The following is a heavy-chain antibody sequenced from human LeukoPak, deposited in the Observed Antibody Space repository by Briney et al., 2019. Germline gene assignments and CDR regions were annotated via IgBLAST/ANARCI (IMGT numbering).Heavy chain of an antibody. CDR3: ARLSTCSGGSCLDY. D-gene: IGHD2-15*01. J-gene: IGHJ4*02. V-gene: IGHV3-21*05. CDR2: ITSSSSYI. CDR1: GFAFSGFS. Sequence: GGSLRLSCAASGFAFSGFSMHWVRQAPGKGLEWVSYITSSSSYIYYADSVKGRFTISRDNAKNSLYLQMNSLRAEDTAIYYCARLSTCSGGSCLDYWGQGTLVTVSS.